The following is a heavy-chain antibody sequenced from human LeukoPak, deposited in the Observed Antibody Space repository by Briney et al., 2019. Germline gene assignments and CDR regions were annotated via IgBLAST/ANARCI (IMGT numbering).Heavy chain of an antibody. J-gene: IGHJ4*02. D-gene: IGHD2-21*02. CDR2: INHSGST. Sequence: SETLSLTCAVYGGSFSGYYWSWIRQPPGKGLEWIGEINHSGSTNYNPSLKSRVTISVDTSKNQFSLKLSSVTAADTAVYYCARTDQVTAIHSFDYWGQGTLVTVSS. CDR1: GGSFSGYY. CDR3: ARTDQVTAIHSFDY. V-gene: IGHV4-34*01.